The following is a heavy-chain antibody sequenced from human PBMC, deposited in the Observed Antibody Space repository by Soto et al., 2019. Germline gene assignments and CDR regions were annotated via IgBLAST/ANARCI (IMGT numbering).Heavy chain of an antibody. CDR2: INHSGST. D-gene: IGHD3-10*01. J-gene: IGHJ4*02. CDR1: GGSFSAYC. Sequence: SETLSLTCAVYGGSFSAYCWTWIRQPPGTGLEWIGEINHSGSTNYNPSLKSRVTISVDTSKNQFSLKLTSVTAADTAVYYCARQTHRHYGSGLDYWGQGTLLTVSS. V-gene: IGHV4-34*01. CDR3: ARQTHRHYGSGLDY.